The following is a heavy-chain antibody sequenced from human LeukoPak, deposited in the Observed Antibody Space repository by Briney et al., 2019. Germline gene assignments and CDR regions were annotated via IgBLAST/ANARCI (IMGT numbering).Heavy chain of an antibody. CDR2: ISSSSRDI. V-gene: IGHV3-21*01. D-gene: IGHD3-10*02. CDR1: GFSFNIYI. CDR3: AELGITMIGGV. J-gene: IGHJ6*04. Sequence: PGGSLRLSCAASGFSFNIYIMHWVRQAPGKGLEWVGSISSSSRDIYYSDSIKGRFSISRDNAKNSLYLQMNSLRAEDTAVYYCAELGITMIGGVWGKGTTVTISS.